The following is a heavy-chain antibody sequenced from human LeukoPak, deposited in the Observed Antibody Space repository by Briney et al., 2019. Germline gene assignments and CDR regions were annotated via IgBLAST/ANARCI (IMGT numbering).Heavy chain of an antibody. CDR2: ISGSGGST. V-gene: IGHV3-23*01. Sequence: PGGSLRLSRAASGFTFSSYGMSWVRQAPGKGLEWVSAISGSGGSTYYADSVKGRFTISRDNAKNSLYLQMNSLRAEDTAVYYCAREYGSGSYTHPNDYWGQGTLVTVSS. J-gene: IGHJ4*02. D-gene: IGHD3-10*01. CDR1: GFTFSSYG. CDR3: AREYGSGSYTHPNDY.